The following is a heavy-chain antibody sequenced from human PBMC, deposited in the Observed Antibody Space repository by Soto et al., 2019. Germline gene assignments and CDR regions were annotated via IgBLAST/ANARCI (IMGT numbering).Heavy chain of an antibody. D-gene: IGHD2-21*02. Sequence: QVQLVESGGGVVQPGRSLRLSCAASGFTFSSYGMHWVRQAPGKGLEWVAVIWYDGSNKYYADSVKGRFTISRDNSKNTLYLQMNSLRAEDTAVYYCAMGGDPSYYYGMDVWGQGTTVTVSS. CDR2: IWYDGSNK. CDR1: GFTFSSYG. J-gene: IGHJ6*02. CDR3: AMGGDPSYYYGMDV. V-gene: IGHV3-33*01.